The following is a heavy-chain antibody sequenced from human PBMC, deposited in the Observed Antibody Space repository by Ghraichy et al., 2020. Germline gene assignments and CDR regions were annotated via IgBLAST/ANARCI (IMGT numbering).Heavy chain of an antibody. Sequence: GGSLRLSCAGSGFTFRTFTMSWVRQAPGKGLEWVSSILGGDGGSTYYADSVKGRFTVSRDNSKNTLYLQMNNLRAEDAALYFCAKDRVPDGRWNIDHWGQGTRVTVSS. V-gene: IGHV3-23*01. CDR2: ILGGDGGST. CDR1: GFTFRTFT. D-gene: IGHD1/OR15-1a*01. CDR3: AKDRVPDGRWNIDH. J-gene: IGHJ4*02.